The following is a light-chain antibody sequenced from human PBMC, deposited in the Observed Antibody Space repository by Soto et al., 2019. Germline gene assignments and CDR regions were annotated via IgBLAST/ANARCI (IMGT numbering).Light chain of an antibody. CDR1: SSXVGDYNY. CDR3: SSYAGSNNFVV. V-gene: IGLV2-8*01. Sequence: QSALTQPPSASGSPGQSVTISCTGTSSXVGDYNYVSWYQHHPGKAPKLMIYEVSKRPSGVPDRFSGSKSGNTASLTVSGLQADDEADYYCSSYAGSNNFVVFGGGTKLTVL. CDR2: EVS. J-gene: IGLJ2*01.